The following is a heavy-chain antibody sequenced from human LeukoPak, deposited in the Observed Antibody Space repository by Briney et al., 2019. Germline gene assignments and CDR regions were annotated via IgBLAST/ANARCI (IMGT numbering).Heavy chain of an antibody. D-gene: IGHD4-17*01. CDR1: GFSFSSYG. Sequence: GGSLRLSCAASGFSFSSYGMDWVRRAPGKGLEWVAFIRYDGNNKDYADSVKGRFTISRDNSKNTLYLQMNSLRVEDTAVYYCAKGYGDLVAFDIWGQGTMVTVSS. J-gene: IGHJ3*02. V-gene: IGHV3-30*02. CDR3: AKGYGDLVAFDI. CDR2: IRYDGNNK.